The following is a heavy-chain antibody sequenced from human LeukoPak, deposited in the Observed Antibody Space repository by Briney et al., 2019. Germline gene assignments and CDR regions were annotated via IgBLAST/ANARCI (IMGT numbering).Heavy chain of an antibody. Sequence: QPGGSLRLSCAASGFTFSSYWMSWVRQAPGKGLEWVATIKQDGSEKYYVDSVKGRFTISRDNAKNSLYLQMNSLRAEDTAVYYCAREGGSYYSNWFDPWGQGTLVTVSS. V-gene: IGHV3-7*01. CDR2: IKQDGSEK. CDR1: GFTFSSYW. J-gene: IGHJ5*02. D-gene: IGHD1-26*01. CDR3: AREGGSYYSNWFDP.